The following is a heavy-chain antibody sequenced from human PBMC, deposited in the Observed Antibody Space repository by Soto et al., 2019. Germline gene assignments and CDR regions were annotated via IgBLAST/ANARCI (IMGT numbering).Heavy chain of an antibody. Sequence: SETLSLTCTVSGGSISSYYWSWIRQPPGKGLEWIGYIYYSGSTNYNPSLKSRVTISVDTSKNQFSLKLSSVTAADTAVYYCASQFLHCTNGVCGGMDVWGQGTTVTVSS. CDR2: IYYSGST. J-gene: IGHJ6*02. D-gene: IGHD2-8*01. CDR1: GGSISSYY. CDR3: ASQFLHCTNGVCGGMDV. V-gene: IGHV4-59*01.